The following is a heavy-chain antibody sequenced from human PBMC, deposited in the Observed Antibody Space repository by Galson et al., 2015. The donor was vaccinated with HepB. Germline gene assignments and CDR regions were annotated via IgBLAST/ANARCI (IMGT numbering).Heavy chain of an antibody. Sequence: SLRLSCAASGFTFSNYAMNWVRQAPGKGLEWVSAISGNGFSTFYADSVKGRFTISRDNVKNTLYMQMKSLRAEDTAVYYCAKVLHPGYYDRNDGFDMWGQGTMVTVSP. D-gene: IGHD3-22*01. J-gene: IGHJ3*02. CDR3: AKVLHPGYYDRNDGFDM. CDR1: GFTFSNYA. CDR2: ISGNGFST. V-gene: IGHV3-23*01.